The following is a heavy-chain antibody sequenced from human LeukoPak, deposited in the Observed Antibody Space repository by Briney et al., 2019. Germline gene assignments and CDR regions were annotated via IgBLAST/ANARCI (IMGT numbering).Heavy chain of an antibody. CDR1: GFIFNNYG. Sequence: GGSLRLSCAASGFIFNNYGLTWVRQTPEKGLEWVSAISNDGGGTTYADFVKGRFSISRDNAKNSLYLQMNSLRAEDTAVYYCARERMGPRGTFDIWGQGTMVTVSS. CDR2: ISNDGGGT. CDR3: ARERMGPRGTFDI. V-gene: IGHV3-21*01. D-gene: IGHD3-16*01. J-gene: IGHJ3*02.